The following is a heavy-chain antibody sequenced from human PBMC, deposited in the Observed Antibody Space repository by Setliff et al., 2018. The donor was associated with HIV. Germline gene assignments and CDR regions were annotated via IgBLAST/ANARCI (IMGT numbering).Heavy chain of an antibody. CDR3: ARSSRGYCSGGSCYGFDP. CDR2: INHSGSS. Sequence: SETLSLTCGVYGGSLSDYYWSWIRQPPGKGLEWIGEINHSGSSNYNPPLKSRVTISVDTSKNQLSLNVTAVTAADTAVYYCARSSRGYCSGGSCYGFDPWGQGNLVTVSS. J-gene: IGHJ5*02. CDR1: GGSLSDYY. D-gene: IGHD2-15*01. V-gene: IGHV4-34*01.